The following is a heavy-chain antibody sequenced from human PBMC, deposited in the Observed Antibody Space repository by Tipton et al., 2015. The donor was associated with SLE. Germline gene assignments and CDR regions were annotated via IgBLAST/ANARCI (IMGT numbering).Heavy chain of an antibody. J-gene: IGHJ4*02. V-gene: IGHV3-11*01. CDR1: GFTFSDYY. Sequence: SLRLSCVASGFTFSDYYMNWIRQTPEKGLELISYISSRGTTIYSANSVKGRFTVSRDNAKNSLYLEMNNLRADDTAISYCARDGVSRGSGSYYYWGQGTLVTVSS. CDR2: ISSRGTTI. D-gene: IGHD3-10*01. CDR3: ARDGVSRGSGSYYY.